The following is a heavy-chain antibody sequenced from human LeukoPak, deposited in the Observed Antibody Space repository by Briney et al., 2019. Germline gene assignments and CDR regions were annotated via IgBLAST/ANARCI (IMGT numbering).Heavy chain of an antibody. CDR3: AKEDPAYYYYMDV. V-gene: IGHV3-30*02. J-gene: IGHJ6*03. CDR1: GFTFSSYG. Sequence: GGSLRLSCAASGFTFSSYGMNWVRQAPAKGLEWVAFIQYDGSDKYYADSVKGRFTISRDNSKNTLYLQMNSLRAEDTAVYYCAKEDPAYYYYMDVWGKGTTVTVSS. CDR2: IQYDGSDK.